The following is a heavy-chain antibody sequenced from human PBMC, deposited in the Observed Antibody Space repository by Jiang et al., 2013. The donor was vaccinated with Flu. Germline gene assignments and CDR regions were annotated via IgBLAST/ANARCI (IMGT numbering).Heavy chain of an antibody. V-gene: IGHV3-30*18. CDR3: AKDRIRYFYDNSGYYFDH. CDR2: ISFDGDSK. Sequence: QLLESGGGVVQPGRSLRLSCAASRFTFNSYGMHWVRQAPGKGLEWVAVISFDGDSKYYADSVKGRFTISRDNSKNTLYLQMSTLRAEDTAVYYCAKDRIRYFYDNSGYYFDHWGQGTLVTVSS. J-gene: IGHJ4*02. CDR1: RFTFNSYG. D-gene: IGHD3-22*01.